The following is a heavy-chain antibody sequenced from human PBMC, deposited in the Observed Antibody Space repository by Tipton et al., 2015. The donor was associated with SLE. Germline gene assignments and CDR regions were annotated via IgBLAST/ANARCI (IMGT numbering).Heavy chain of an antibody. CDR2: IRASSK. Sequence: SLRLSCEASGFTFSNYGMNWVRQAPGKGLEWVATIRASSKYHAESVMGRFTISRDNSKNTLYLQMNSLRAEDTAVYYCARDTTSGYYGMDVWGQGTTVTVSS. V-gene: IGHV3-23*01. J-gene: IGHJ6*02. CDR3: ARDTTSGYYGMDV. CDR1: GFTFSNYG. D-gene: IGHD3-10*01.